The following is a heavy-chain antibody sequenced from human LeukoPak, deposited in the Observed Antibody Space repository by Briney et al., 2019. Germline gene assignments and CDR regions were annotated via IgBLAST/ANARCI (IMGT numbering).Heavy chain of an antibody. J-gene: IGHJ3*02. D-gene: IGHD2-2*01. CDR3: AKDIVVVPAAGDVFDI. Sequence: PGGSLRLSCAASGFTVSSNYMSWVRQAPGKGLEWVSVIYSGGSTDYADSVKGRFTISRDKSKSTLYLQMNSLRVEDTAVYYCAKDIVVVPAAGDVFDIWGQGTMVTVSS. CDR1: GFTVSSNY. V-gene: IGHV3-53*01. CDR2: IYSGGST.